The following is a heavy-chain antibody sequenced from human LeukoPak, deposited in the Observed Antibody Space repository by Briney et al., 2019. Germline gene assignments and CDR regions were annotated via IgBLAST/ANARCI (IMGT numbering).Heavy chain of an antibody. V-gene: IGHV1-69*04. D-gene: IGHD3-22*01. CDR1: GGTFSSYA. CDR2: IIPILGIA. CDR3: ARVHYYDSSGYYREPLYYYYYGMDV. J-gene: IGHJ6*02. Sequence: ASVKVSCKASGGTFSSYAISWLRQAPGQGLEWMGRIIPILGIANYAQKFQGRVTITADKSTSTAYMELSSLRSEDTAVYYCARVHYYDSSGYYREPLYYYYYGMDVWGQGTTVTVSS.